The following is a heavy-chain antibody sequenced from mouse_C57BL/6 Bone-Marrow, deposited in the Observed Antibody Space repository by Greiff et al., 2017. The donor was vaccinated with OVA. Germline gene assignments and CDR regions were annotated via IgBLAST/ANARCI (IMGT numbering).Heavy chain of an antibody. V-gene: IGHV1-82*01. J-gene: IGHJ3*01. CDR1: GYAFSSSW. D-gene: IGHD2-2*01. Sequence: QVQLQQSGPELVKPGASVKISCKASGYAFSSSWMNWVKQRPGKGLEWIGRIYPGDGDTNYNGKFKGKATLTADKSSSTAYMQLSSLTSEDSAVYFCAGYDGAWFAYWGQGTLVTVSA. CDR3: AGYDGAWFAY. CDR2: IYPGDGDT.